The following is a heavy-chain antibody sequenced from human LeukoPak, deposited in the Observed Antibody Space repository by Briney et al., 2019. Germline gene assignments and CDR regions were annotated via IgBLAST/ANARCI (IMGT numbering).Heavy chain of an antibody. V-gene: IGHV4-31*03. CDR1: GGSISSGGYF. CDR2: IYYSGST. J-gene: IGHJ5*02. CDR3: ARADYNYDSRGYSFDP. D-gene: IGHD3-22*01. Sequence: KTSETLSLTCTVSGGSISSGGYFWSWIRQHPGKGLEWIGYIYYSGSTYYNPSLKSRVTISVDTSKNQFSLKPSSVTAADTAVYYCARADYNYDSRGYSFDPWGQGTLVTVSS.